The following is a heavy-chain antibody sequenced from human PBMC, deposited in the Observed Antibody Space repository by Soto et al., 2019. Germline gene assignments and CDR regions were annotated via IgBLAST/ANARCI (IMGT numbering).Heavy chain of an antibody. D-gene: IGHD3-22*01. CDR2: ITSNSDTI. CDR1: GFTFSSYS. Sequence: EVQLVESGGDLVQPGGSLRLSCAASGFTFSSYSMIWVRQAPGKGLEWVSYITSNSDTIYYADSVKGRFTISRDNAKNSLSLQMNSLRDEDPAVYYCAWLGSGSAWGQGTLVTVSS. J-gene: IGHJ4*02. CDR3: AWLGSGSA. V-gene: IGHV3-48*02.